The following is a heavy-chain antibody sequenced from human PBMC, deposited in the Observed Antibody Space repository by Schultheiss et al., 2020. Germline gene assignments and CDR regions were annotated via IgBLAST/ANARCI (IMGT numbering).Heavy chain of an antibody. J-gene: IGHJ4*02. CDR3: ASGLGSGFYEYYFDY. Sequence: SETLSLTCTVSGGSISSYYWSWIRQPPGKGLEWIGYIYYSGSTYYNPSLKSRVTISVDTSKNQFSLKLSSVTAADTAVYYCASGLGSGFYEYYFDYWGQGTLVTVSS. V-gene: IGHV4-59*08. CDR2: IYYSGST. D-gene: IGHD2-15*01. CDR1: GGSISSYY.